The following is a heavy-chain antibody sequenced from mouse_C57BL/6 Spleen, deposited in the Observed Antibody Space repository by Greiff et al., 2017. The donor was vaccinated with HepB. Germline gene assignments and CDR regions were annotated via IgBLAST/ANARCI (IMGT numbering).Heavy chain of an antibody. CDR2: ISSGGSYT. Sequence: DVMLVESGGDLVKPGGSLKLSCAASGFTFSSYGMSWVRQTPDKRLEWVATISSGGSYTYYPDSVKGRFIISRDNAKNTLYLQMSSLKSEDTAMYYCARHRITTVVAGDYWGQGTTLTVSS. V-gene: IGHV5-6*02. CDR1: GFTFSSYG. CDR3: ARHRITTVVAGDY. J-gene: IGHJ2*01. D-gene: IGHD1-1*01.